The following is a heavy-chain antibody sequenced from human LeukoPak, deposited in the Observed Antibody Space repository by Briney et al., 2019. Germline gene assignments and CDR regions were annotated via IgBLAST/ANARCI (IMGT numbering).Heavy chain of an antibody. V-gene: IGHV3-33*01. J-gene: IGHJ4*02. CDR1: GFTFSSYG. Sequence: GGSLRLSCAASGFTFSSYGMHWVRQAPGEGLEWVAVIWYDGSNKYYADSVKGRFTISRDNSKNTLYLQMNSLRPEDTAVYYCASSGAPYNWNSPFDYWGQGTLVTVSS. CDR3: ASSGAPYNWNSPFDY. CDR2: IWYDGSNK. D-gene: IGHD1-20*01.